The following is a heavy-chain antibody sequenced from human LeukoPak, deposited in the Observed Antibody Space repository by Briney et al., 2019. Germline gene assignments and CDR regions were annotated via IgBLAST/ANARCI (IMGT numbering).Heavy chain of an antibody. Sequence: ASVKVSCKASGGTFSSYAISWVRQAPGQGLEWMGGIIPIFGTANYAQKFQGRVTITADESTSTAYMELSSLRSEDTAVYYCARGIWNRGSYGPYYFDYWGQGTLVTVSS. D-gene: IGHD1/OR15-1a*01. J-gene: IGHJ4*02. V-gene: IGHV1-69*13. CDR1: GGTFSSYA. CDR3: ARGIWNRGSYGPYYFDY. CDR2: IIPIFGTA.